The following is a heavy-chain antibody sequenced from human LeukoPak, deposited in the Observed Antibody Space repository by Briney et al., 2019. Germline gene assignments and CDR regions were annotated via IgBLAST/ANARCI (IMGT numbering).Heavy chain of an antibody. Sequence: GGSLRLSCAASGFTFSSYAMSWARQAPGKGLEWVANIKQDGSEIYYVDSVKGRFTISRDTAKDSLYLQMNSLRAEDTAVYYCAGDRGHSGYDLYDYWGQGTLVTVSS. V-gene: IGHV3-7*01. CDR3: AGDRGHSGYDLYDY. CDR1: GFTFSSYA. CDR2: IKQDGSEI. D-gene: IGHD5-12*01. J-gene: IGHJ4*02.